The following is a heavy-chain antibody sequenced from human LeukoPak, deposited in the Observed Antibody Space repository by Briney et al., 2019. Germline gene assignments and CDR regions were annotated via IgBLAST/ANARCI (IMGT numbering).Heavy chain of an antibody. J-gene: IGHJ4*02. CDR3: ARDVSDCSGGSCYSYFDY. D-gene: IGHD2-15*01. Sequence: PSETLSLTCTVSGGSISSYYWNWIRQPPGKALEWIGYIYYSGSTNYKPSLKSRVTISVDTSKNQFSLKLSSVTAADTAVYYCARDVSDCSGGSCYSYFDYWGQGTLVTVSS. V-gene: IGHV4-59*01. CDR2: IYYSGST. CDR1: GGSISSYY.